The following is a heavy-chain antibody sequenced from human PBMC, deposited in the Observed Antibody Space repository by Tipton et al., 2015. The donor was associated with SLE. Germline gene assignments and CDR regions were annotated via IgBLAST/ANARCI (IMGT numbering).Heavy chain of an antibody. CDR3: ARGRGSSSSGHY. CDR2: IYTSGST. V-gene: IGHV4-61*02. Sequence: TLSLTCTVSGGSISSGSYYWSWIRQPAGKGLEWIGRIYTSGSTNYNPSLKSRVTISVDTSKNQFSLKLSSVTAADTAVYYCARGRGSSSSGHYWGQGTVVTASS. CDR1: GGSISSGSYY. J-gene: IGHJ4*02. D-gene: IGHD6-6*01.